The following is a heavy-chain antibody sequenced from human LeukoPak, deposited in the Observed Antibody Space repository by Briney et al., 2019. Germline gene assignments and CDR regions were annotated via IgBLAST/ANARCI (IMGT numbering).Heavy chain of an antibody. D-gene: IGHD3-22*01. CDR3: ARAPVSYYYDSSPFDY. J-gene: IGHJ4*02. CDR1: GYTFTGYY. Sequence: ASVKVSCKASGYTFTGYYMHWVRQAPGQGLEXXXXXNPNSGGTNYAQKFQGRVTMTRDTSISTAYMELSRLRSDDTAVYYCARAPVSYYYDSSPFDYWGQGTLVTVSS. V-gene: IGHV1-2*02. CDR2: XNPNSGGT.